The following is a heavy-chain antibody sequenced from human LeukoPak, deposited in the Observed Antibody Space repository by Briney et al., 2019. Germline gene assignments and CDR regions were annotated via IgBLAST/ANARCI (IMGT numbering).Heavy chain of an antibody. CDR3: ARDQGYYFDY. CDR1: GGSISSGGYY. Sequence: SETLSLTCTVSGGSISSGGYYWSWIRRHPGKGLEWIGYIYYSGSTYYNPSLKSRVTISVDTPKNQFSLKLSSVTAADTAVYYCARDQGYYFDYWGQGTLVTVSP. CDR2: IYYSGST. V-gene: IGHV4-31*03. J-gene: IGHJ4*02.